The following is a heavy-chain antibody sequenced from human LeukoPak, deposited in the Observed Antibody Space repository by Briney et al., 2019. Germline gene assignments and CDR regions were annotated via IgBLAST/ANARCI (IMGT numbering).Heavy chain of an antibody. V-gene: IGHV1-69*04. CDR2: IIPILGIA. CDR1: GGTFSSYA. CDR3: ARAYGSSWYASDY. J-gene: IGHJ4*02. D-gene: IGHD6-13*01. Sequence: SVKVSCKASGGTFSSYAISWVRQAPGQGLEWMGRIIPILGIANYAQKFQGRVTITADKSTSTAYMELSSLRSEDTAVYYCARAYGSSWYASDYWGQGTLVTVSS.